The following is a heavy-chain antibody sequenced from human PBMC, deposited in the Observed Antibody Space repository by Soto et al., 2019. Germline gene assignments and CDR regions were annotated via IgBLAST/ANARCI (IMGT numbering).Heavy chain of an antibody. CDR3: ARNYYDSSGYLDY. J-gene: IGHJ4*02. D-gene: IGHD3-22*01. Sequence: QPGGSLRLSCAASGFTFSSYLMHWVRQAPGKGLVWVSRINSDGSSTSYADSVKGRFTISRDNAKNTLYLQMNSLRAEDTAVYYCARNYYDSSGYLDYWGQGTLVTVSS. CDR2: INSDGSST. V-gene: IGHV3-74*01. CDR1: GFTFSSYL.